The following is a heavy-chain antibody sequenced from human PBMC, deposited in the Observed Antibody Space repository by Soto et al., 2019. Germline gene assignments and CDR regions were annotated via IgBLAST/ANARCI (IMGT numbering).Heavy chain of an antibody. J-gene: IGHJ4*02. CDR1: GGSISRRDDC. D-gene: IGHD5-18*01. V-gene: IGHV4-61*08. CDR2: ICSSGST. Sequence: SETLSLTCTVSGGSISRRDDCWGRIRQPPGKGLEWIGYICSSGSTHYNPSLQSRVTISADTSKNQVSLKVNSVTAADTAVYYCARDHPHSYGVYYFDYWGQGTPVTVSS. CDR3: ARDHPHSYGVYYFDY.